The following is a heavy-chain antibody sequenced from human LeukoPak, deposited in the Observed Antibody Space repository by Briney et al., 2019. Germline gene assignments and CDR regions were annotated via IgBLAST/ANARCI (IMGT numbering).Heavy chain of an antibody. CDR1: GFIFDDHG. Sequence: GGSLRLSCAASGFIFDDHGMHWVRQAPGKGLEWVSGISWSSGIIGYADSVKGRFTISRDNAKNSLYLQMNSLRAEDTAVYYCARGVAVAGYFDYWGQGTLVTVSS. J-gene: IGHJ4*02. CDR3: ARGVAVAGYFDY. CDR2: ISWSSGII. D-gene: IGHD6-19*01. V-gene: IGHV3-9*01.